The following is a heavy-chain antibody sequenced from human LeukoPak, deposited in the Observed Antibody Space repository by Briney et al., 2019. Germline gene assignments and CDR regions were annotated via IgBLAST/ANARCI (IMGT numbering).Heavy chain of an antibody. CDR1: GFTFSSYS. CDR2: IKQDGSEK. V-gene: IGHV3-7*03. CDR3: AKAARPAAAALDY. J-gene: IGHJ4*02. D-gene: IGHD6-13*01. Sequence: GGSLRLSCAASGFTFSSYSMNWVRQAPGKGLEWVANIKQDGSEKYYVDSVKGRFTISRDNSKNSLYLQMNSLRAEDTAVYYCAKAARPAAAALDYWGQGTLVTVSS.